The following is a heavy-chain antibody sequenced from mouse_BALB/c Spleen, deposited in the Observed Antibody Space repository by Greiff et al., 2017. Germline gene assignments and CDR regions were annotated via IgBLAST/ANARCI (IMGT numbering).Heavy chain of an antibody. CDR2: INPGSGGT. Sequence: VKLMESGAELVRPGTSVKVSCKASGYAFTNYLIEWVKQRPGQGLEWIGVINPGSGGTNYNEKFKGKATLTADKSSSTAYMQLSSLTSDDSAVYFCARSTTVVAPYAMDYWGQGTSVTVSS. D-gene: IGHD1-1*01. CDR1: GYAFTNYL. J-gene: IGHJ4*01. CDR3: ARSTTVVAPYAMDY. V-gene: IGHV1-54*03.